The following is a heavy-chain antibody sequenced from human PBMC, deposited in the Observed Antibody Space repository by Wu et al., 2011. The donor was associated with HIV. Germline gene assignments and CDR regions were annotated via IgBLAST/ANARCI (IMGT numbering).Heavy chain of an antibody. CDR1: GFTFTNYE. J-gene: IGHJ3*02. CDR2: ISSSGRTI. Sequence: VQLVESGGGVVQPGRSLRLSCAASGFTFTNYEMKWVRQAPGKGLEWVSYISSSGRTIYYVDSVKGRFTISRDNAKNSLYLQMNSLRVEDTAVYYCARVGQRYRDGLDIWGQGTMVTVSS. CDR3: ARVGQRYRDGLDI. V-gene: IGHV3-48*03. D-gene: IGHD3-16*02.